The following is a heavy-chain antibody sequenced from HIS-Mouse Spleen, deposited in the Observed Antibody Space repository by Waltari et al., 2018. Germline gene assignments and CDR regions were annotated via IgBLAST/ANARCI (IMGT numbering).Heavy chain of an antibody. D-gene: IGHD3-10*01. CDR3: ARDPLYYGSGSYDY. CDR2: IYYSGST. J-gene: IGHJ4*02. Sequence: QLQLQESGPGLVKPSETLSLTCTVSGGSISSSSYYLGWIRQPPGKGREWIGSIYYSGSTYRNPCLKSRVTISVDTSKNQFSLKLGSVTAADTAVYYCARDPLYYGSGSYDYWGQGTLVTVSS. CDR1: GGSISSSSYY. V-gene: IGHV4-39*07.